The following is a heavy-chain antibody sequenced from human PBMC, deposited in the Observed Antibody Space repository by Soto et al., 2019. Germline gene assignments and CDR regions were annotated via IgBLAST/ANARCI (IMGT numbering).Heavy chain of an antibody. D-gene: IGHD3-10*01. CDR3: ARDAHLVWFGELLYSDAFDI. CDR2: IWYDGSNK. Sequence: QVQLVESGGGVVQPGRSLRLSCAASGFTFSSYGMHWVRQAPGKGLEWVAVIWYDGSNKYYADSVKGRFTISRDNSKNTLYLRMNSLRAEDTAVYYCARDAHLVWFGELLYSDAFDIWGQGTMVTVSS. CDR1: GFTFSSYG. J-gene: IGHJ3*02. V-gene: IGHV3-33*01.